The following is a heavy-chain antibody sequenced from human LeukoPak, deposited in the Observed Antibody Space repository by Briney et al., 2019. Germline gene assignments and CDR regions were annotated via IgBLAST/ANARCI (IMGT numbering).Heavy chain of an antibody. CDR2: INPNSGGT. D-gene: IGHD3-22*01. Sequence: ASVKVSCKASGYTFTGYYMHWVRQAPGQGLEWMGWINPNSGGTNYAQKFQGWVTMTRDTSISTAYMELSRLRSDDTAVYYCARELSGAMIAFDYWGQGTLVTVSS. V-gene: IGHV1-2*04. CDR1: GYTFTGYY. J-gene: IGHJ4*02. CDR3: ARELSGAMIAFDY.